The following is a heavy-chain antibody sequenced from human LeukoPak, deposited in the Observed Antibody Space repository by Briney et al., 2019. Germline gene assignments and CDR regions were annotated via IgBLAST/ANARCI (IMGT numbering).Heavy chain of an antibody. V-gene: IGHV3-30-3*01. CDR2: ISHDGSKQ. CDR1: GFTFSNYP. J-gene: IGHJ4*02. CDR3: ARGVSALGY. D-gene: IGHD2/OR15-2a*01. Sequence: GRSLRLSCAASGFTFSNYPMFWVRQAPAKGLEGVSLISHDGSKQNYSDSVKGRFTISRDNSKNTIFLQMNSLRPDDTAVYYCARGVSALGYWGQGTLVIVSS.